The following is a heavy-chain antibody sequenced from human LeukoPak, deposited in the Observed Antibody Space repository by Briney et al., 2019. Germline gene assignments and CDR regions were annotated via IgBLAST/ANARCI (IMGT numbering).Heavy chain of an antibody. CDR3: AREGRGTVVKSDAFDI. V-gene: IGHV1-69*04. J-gene: IGHJ3*02. D-gene: IGHD4-23*01. CDR1: GYTFTSYT. CDR2: IIPILGIA. Sequence: GASVKVSCKASGYTFTSYTISWVRQAPGQGLECMGRIIPILGIANYAQKFQGRVTITADKSTSTAYMELSSLRSEDTAVYYCAREGRGTVVKSDAFDIWGQGTMVTVSS.